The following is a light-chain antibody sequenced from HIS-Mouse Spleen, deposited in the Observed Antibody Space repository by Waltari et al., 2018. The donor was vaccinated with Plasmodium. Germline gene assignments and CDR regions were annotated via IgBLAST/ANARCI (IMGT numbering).Light chain of an antibody. CDR2: EDS. CDR3: YSTDSSGNHRV. Sequence: SYELPQPPSVSVSPGQTARITCSGDALPTKYAYRYQQKSGQAPALVIYEDSKRPSGIPERFSGSSSGTMATLTISGAQVEDEADYYCYSTDSSGNHRVFGGGTKLTVL. V-gene: IGLV3-10*01. J-gene: IGLJ3*02. CDR1: ALPTKY.